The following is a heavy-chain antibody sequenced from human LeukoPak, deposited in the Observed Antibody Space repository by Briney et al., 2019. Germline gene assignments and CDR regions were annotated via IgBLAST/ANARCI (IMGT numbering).Heavy chain of an antibody. CDR3: AGGSGSSDY. D-gene: IGHD1-26*01. J-gene: IGHJ4*02. Sequence: SETLSLTCTVSGGSISSYYWRWIRQPPGKGLEWIGYIYYSGSTNYNPSLKSRVTISLDTPKNQFSLKLRSVTAADTAVYYRAGGSGSSDYWGQGTLVTVSS. CDR1: GGSISSYY. V-gene: IGHV4-59*01. CDR2: IYYSGST.